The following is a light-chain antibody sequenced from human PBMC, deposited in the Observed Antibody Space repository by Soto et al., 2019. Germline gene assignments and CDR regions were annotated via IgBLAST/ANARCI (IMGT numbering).Light chain of an antibody. J-gene: IGLJ1*01. CDR1: SSDVGGYNY. Sequence: QSVLTQPPSASGSPGQSVTISCTVTSSDVGGYNYVSWYQQHPGKAPKLMIYEVSKRPSGVPDRFSGSKSGNTASLTVSGLQAEDEADYYCSSYAGSNYVFGTGTKVTVL. CDR3: SSYAGSNYV. CDR2: EVS. V-gene: IGLV2-8*01.